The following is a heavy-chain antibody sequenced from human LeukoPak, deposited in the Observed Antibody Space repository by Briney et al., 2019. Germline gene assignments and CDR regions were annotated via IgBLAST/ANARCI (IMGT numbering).Heavy chain of an antibody. D-gene: IGHD2-15*01. Sequence: GEPLKISCKGSGYTFTSYWIGGGRQMPARGLEGMGISYPGDADTRYSPSFQGQVTASADKSIRPAYMQWSSLKGSDTAMYYCARRGAERKCSGGSCFYDYWGQGTLVTVSS. CDR3: ARRGAERKCSGGSCFYDY. CDR2: SYPGDADT. V-gene: IGHV5-51*01. CDR1: GYTFTSYW. J-gene: IGHJ4*02.